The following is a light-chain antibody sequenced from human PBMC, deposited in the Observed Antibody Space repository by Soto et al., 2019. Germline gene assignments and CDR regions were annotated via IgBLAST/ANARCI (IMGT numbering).Light chain of an antibody. CDR3: QQYGSSPMYT. Sequence: EIVLTQSPGTLSLSPGERATLSCRASQSVSSSYVAWYQQKPGQAPRLLIYGASSRATGIPDRFSGSGSGTDFTLTISRLAPEDFAVYYCQQYGSSPMYTFGQGTKLEIK. V-gene: IGKV3-20*01. J-gene: IGKJ2*01. CDR1: QSVSSSY. CDR2: GAS.